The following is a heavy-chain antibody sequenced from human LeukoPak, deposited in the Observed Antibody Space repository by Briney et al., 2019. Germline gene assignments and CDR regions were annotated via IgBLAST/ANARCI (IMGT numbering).Heavy chain of an antibody. V-gene: IGHV3-30-3*01. CDR2: ISYDGSNK. D-gene: IGHD5-24*01. J-gene: IGHJ4*02. Sequence: GGSPRLSCAASGFTFSSYAMHWVRQAPGKGLEWVAVISYDGSNKYYADSVKGRFTISRDNSKNTLYLQMNSLRAEDTAVYYCARDLGDGYNPDYWGQGTLVTVSS. CDR1: GFTFSSYA. CDR3: ARDLGDGYNPDY.